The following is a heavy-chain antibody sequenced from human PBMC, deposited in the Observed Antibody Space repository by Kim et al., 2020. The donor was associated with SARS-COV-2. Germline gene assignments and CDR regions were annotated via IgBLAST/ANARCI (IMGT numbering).Heavy chain of an antibody. CDR2: ISSSSSTI. V-gene: IGHV3-48*02. CDR1: GFTFSSYS. J-gene: IGHJ6*03. D-gene: IGHD3-3*01. Sequence: GGSLRLSCAASGFTFSSYSMNWVRQAPGKGQEWVSYISSSSSTIYYADTVKGRFTISRDNAKNSLYLQMNSLRDEDTAVYYCARDPYFTIFGVAPPFYYYYYMYVRGKGTTVTDSS. CDR3: ARDPYFTIFGVAPPFYYYYYMYV.